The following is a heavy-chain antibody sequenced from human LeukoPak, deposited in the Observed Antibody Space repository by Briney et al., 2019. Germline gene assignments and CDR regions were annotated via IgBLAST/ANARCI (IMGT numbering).Heavy chain of an antibody. J-gene: IGHJ3*02. CDR1: GFTFSSYS. Sequence: PGGSLRLSCAASGFTFSSYSMNWVRQAPGKGLEWVSSISSSSSYIYYADSVKGRFTISRDNAKNSLYLQMNSLRAEDTAVYYCAASDYGDYGDAFDIWGQGTMVTVSS. D-gene: IGHD4-17*01. V-gene: IGHV3-21*01. CDR2: ISSSSSYI. CDR3: AASDYGDYGDAFDI.